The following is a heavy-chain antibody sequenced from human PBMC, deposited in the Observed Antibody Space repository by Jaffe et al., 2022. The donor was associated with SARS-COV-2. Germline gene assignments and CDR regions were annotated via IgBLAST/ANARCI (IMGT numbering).Heavy chain of an antibody. V-gene: IGHV3-23*04. CDR1: GFTFSSYA. D-gene: IGHD3-10*01. CDR3: AKDGGYGSGAYYPDY. Sequence: EVQLVESGGGLVQPGGSLRLSCAASGFTFSSYAMSWVRQAPGKGLEWVSAISGGGGDSYYADSVKGRFTISRDTSKNTLYLQMNSLRVEDTAVYYCAKDGGYGSGAYYPDYWGQGTLVTVSS. CDR2: ISGGGGDS. J-gene: IGHJ4*02.